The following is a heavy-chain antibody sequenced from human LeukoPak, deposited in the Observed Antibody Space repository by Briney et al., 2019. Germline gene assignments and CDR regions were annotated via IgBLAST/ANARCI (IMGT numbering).Heavy chain of an antibody. CDR2: ISSSGSTI. V-gene: IGHV3-48*03. J-gene: IGHJ6*02. CDR3: ARQPDYNHYYYYGMDV. CDR1: GFTFSSYE. Sequence: GGSLRLSCAASGFTFSSYEMNWVRQAPGKGLECVSYISSSGSTIYYADSVKGRFTISRDNAKNSLYLQMNSLRAEDTAVYYCARQPDYNHYYYYGMDVWGQGTTVTVSS. D-gene: IGHD4-11*01.